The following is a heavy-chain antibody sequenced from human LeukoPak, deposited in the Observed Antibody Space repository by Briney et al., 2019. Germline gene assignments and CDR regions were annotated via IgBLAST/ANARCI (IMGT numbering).Heavy chain of an antibody. V-gene: IGHV4-61*02. CDR2: IYTSGST. CDR1: GGSISSSSYY. D-gene: IGHD3-22*01. J-gene: IGHJ5*02. CDR3: ARDRGTYYYDSSGYHNWFDP. Sequence: PSETLSLTCTVSGGSISSSSYYWSWIRQPAGTGLEWIGRIYTSGSTNYNPSLKSRVTISVDTSKNQFSLKLSSVTAADTAVYYCARDRGTYYYDSSGYHNWFDPWGQGTLVTVSS.